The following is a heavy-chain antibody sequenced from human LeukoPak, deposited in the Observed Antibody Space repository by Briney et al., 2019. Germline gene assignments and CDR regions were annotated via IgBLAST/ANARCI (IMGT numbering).Heavy chain of an antibody. CDR1: GFIVSTTF. Sequence: GGSLRLSCAASGFIVSTTFLTWVRQAPGKGLEWVSVIVTDGSAFYAASVKGRFTISRDSSKNTLYLQMNSLRAEDTAVYYCARGRPQSSVYDYWGQGTLVTVSS. V-gene: IGHV3-53*01. D-gene: IGHD5-24*01. CDR3: ARGRPQSSVYDY. J-gene: IGHJ4*02. CDR2: IVTDGSA.